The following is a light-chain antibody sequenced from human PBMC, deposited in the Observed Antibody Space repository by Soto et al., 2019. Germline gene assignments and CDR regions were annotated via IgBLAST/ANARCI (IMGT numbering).Light chain of an antibody. CDR1: SSDVGGYNY. J-gene: IGLJ1*01. V-gene: IGLV2-8*01. Sequence: QSALTQPPSASGSPGQSVTISCTGTSSDVGGYNYVSWYQQHPGKAPKLMIYEVSKRPSGVPDRFSGSKSGNTASLTVSGLQAEDEADYYCSSDAGTIYVFGTGTMVTVL. CDR3: SSDAGTIYV. CDR2: EVS.